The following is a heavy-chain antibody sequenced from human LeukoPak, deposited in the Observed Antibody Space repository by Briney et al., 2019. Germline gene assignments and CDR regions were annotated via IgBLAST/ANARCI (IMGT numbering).Heavy chain of an antibody. V-gene: IGHV4-59*01. J-gene: IGHJ4*02. Sequence: SETLSLTCTVSGGSISSYYWSWIRQPPGKGLEWIGYIYYSGSTNYNPSLTSRVTISVDTSKNQFSLKLSSVTAADTAVYYCAGTQEGDFWSGYLDYWGQGTLVTVSS. CDR3: AGTQEGDFWSGYLDY. D-gene: IGHD3-3*01. CDR2: IYYSGST. CDR1: GGSISSYY.